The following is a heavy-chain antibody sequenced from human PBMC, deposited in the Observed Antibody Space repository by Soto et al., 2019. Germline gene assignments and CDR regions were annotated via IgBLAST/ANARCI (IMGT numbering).Heavy chain of an antibody. J-gene: IGHJ4*02. Sequence: SETLSLTCAVYGGSFSGYYLSWIRQPPGKGLEWIGEINHSGSTNYNPSLKSRVTISVDTSKNQFSLKLSSVTAADTAVYYFARCRFLNLPAYYFDYWGQGTLVTSPQ. CDR3: ARCRFLNLPAYYFDY. D-gene: IGHD3-10*01. CDR2: INHSGST. V-gene: IGHV4-34*01. CDR1: GGSFSGYY.